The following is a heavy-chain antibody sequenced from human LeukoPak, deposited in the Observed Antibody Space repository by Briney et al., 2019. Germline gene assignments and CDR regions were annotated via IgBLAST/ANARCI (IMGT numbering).Heavy chain of an antibody. CDR1: GFSFSSYW. CDR2: INQRGSDK. J-gene: IGHJ4*02. V-gene: IGHV3-7*01. Sequence: GGSLRLSCEVSGFSFSSYWMNWVRQAPGKGLEWVANINQRGSDKYYVDSVKGRFTISRDNARNSLYLQMNSLRAEDTAVYYCGRGGPDYWGQGTLVTVSS. CDR3: GRGGPDY.